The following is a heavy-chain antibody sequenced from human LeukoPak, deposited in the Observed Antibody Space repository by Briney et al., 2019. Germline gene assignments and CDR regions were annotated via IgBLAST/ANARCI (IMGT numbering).Heavy chain of an antibody. D-gene: IGHD2-2*01. Sequence: SETLSLTCTVSGGSISSGSYYWSWIRQPAGKGLEWIGRIYTSGSTNYNPSLKSRVTISVDKSKNQFSLKLSSVTAADTAVYYCERVSCSSTSCPKRDAFDVWGQGTMVTVSA. J-gene: IGHJ3*01. CDR3: ERVSCSSTSCPKRDAFDV. CDR1: GGSISSGSYY. V-gene: IGHV4-61*02. CDR2: IYTSGST.